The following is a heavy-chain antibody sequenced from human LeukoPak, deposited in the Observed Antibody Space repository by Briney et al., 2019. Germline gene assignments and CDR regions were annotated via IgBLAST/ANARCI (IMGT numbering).Heavy chain of an antibody. CDR3: TTGSITMVRPMVDA. V-gene: IGHV3-15*01. J-gene: IGHJ6*04. CDR1: GFTFSNAW. CDR2: IKSKTDGGTT. Sequence: GGSLRLSCAASGFTFSNAWMSWVRQAPGKGLEWVGRIKSKTDGGTTDYAAPVKGRFTISRDDSKNTLYLQMNSLKTEDTAVYYCTTGSITMVRPMVDAWGKGTTVTVSS. D-gene: IGHD3-10*01.